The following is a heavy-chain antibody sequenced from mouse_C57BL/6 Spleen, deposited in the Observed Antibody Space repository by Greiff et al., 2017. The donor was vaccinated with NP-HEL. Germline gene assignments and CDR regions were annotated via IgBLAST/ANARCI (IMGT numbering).Heavy chain of an antibody. CDR1: GYTFTSYW. V-gene: IGHV1-7*01. Sequence: VQLQQSGAELAKPGASVKLSCKASGYTFTSYWMHWVKQRPGQGLEWIGYINPSSGYTKYNQKFKDKATLTADKSSSTAYMQLSSLTYEDSAVYYCARSRRDYSSSYAENYFDYRGHGTPLTVSS. CDR3: ARSRRDYSSSYAENYFDY. D-gene: IGHD1-1*01. J-gene: IGHJ2*01. CDR2: INPSSGYT.